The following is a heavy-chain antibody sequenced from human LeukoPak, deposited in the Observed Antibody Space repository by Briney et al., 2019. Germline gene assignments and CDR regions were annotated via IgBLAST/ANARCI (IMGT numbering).Heavy chain of an antibody. D-gene: IGHD6-19*01. CDR2: IYYSGST. CDR3: ARVGYSSGWHDNWFDP. Sequence: SETLSLTCTVSGGSISSSSYYWGWIRQPPGKGLEWIGSIYYSGSTYYNPSLKSRVTISVDTSKNQFSLKLSSVTAADTAVYYCARVGYSSGWHDNWFDPWGQGTLVTVSS. J-gene: IGHJ5*02. V-gene: IGHV4-39*07. CDR1: GGSISSSSYY.